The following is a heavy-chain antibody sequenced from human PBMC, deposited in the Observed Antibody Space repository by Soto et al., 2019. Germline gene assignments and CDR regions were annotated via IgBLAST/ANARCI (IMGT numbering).Heavy chain of an antibody. CDR1: GFTFSDYE. CDR2: ISSSGNTI. V-gene: IGHV3-48*03. D-gene: IGHD6-25*01. CDR3: ARRAQSGHGFDY. J-gene: IGHJ4*02. Sequence: EVQLVESGGGLVQPGGSLRLSCAASGFTFSDYEMNWVRQAPGKGREWVSWISSSGNTIYYADSVKGRFTISRDNVKNSLFLQINSLRAEDTAVYYCARRAQSGHGFDYWGRGTLVTVSS.